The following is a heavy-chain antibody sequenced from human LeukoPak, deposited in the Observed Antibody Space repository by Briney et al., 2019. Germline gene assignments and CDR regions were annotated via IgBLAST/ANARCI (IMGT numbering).Heavy chain of an antibody. D-gene: IGHD5-18*01. CDR1: GYTFTSYD. CDR2: MNPNGANT. CDR3: ARGIYTYGLSPFDP. V-gene: IGHV1-8*01. J-gene: IGHJ5*02. Sequence: GASVKVSCKASGYTFTSYDINWVRQATGQGLEWMGWMNPNGANTGYAQKFQGRVTMTRNTSISTAYMELSSLRSEDTAVYYCARGIYTYGLSPFDPWGQGTLVTVSS.